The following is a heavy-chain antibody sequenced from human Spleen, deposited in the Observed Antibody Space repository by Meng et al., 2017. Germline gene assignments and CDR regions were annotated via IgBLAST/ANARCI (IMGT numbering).Heavy chain of an antibody. CDR2: ISNDGWSK. CDR1: GFTFSDFA. V-gene: IGHV3-30*04. Sequence: GESLKISCAASGFTFSDFAMHWVRQAPGKGLEWVSLISNDGWSKYYAESVKGRFTISRDNSRKTVYLQMNSLRTADTAVYYCARGPIAVAGRLDYWGQGTLVTVSS. CDR3: ARGPIAVAGRLDY. J-gene: IGHJ4*02. D-gene: IGHD6-19*01.